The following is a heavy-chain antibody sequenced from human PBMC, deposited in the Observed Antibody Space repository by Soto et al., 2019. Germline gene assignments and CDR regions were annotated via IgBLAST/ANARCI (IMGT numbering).Heavy chain of an antibody. Sequence: GASVKVSCKASGYTFTSYGISWVRQAPGQGLEWMGWISAYNGNTNYAQKLQGRVTMTTDTSTSTAYMELRSLRSDDTAVYYCARAVEYSSPLWFDPWGQGTLVTVSS. CDR2: ISAYNGNT. D-gene: IGHD6-6*01. CDR1: GYTFTSYG. V-gene: IGHV1-18*01. J-gene: IGHJ5*02. CDR3: ARAVEYSSPLWFDP.